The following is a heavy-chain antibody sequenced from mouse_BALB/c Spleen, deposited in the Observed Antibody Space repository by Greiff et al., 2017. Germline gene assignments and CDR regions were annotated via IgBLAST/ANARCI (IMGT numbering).Heavy chain of an antibody. V-gene: IGHV3-2*02. CDR1: GYSITSDYA. CDR2: ISYSGST. J-gene: IGHJ1*01. CDR3: ARNYGSSLHWYFDV. Sequence: EVKLMESGPGLVKPSQSLSLTCTVTGYSITSDYAWNWIRQFPGNKLEWMGYISYSGSTSYNPSLKSRISITRDTSKNQFFLQLNSVTTEDTATYYCARNYGSSLHWYFDVWGAGTTVTVSS. D-gene: IGHD1-1*01.